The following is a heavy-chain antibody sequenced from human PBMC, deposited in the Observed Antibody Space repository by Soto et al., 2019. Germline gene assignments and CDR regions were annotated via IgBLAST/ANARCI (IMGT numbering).Heavy chain of an antibody. J-gene: IGHJ4*02. CDR1: GGSITTGGYY. V-gene: IGHV4-31*03. CDR3: ARTKCSGGSCYSWSLDY. CDR2: RYYSEST. Sequence: TLSLTCTVSGGSITTGGYYWSWIRQLPGKGLEWIGHRYYSESTYYNPSLKSRVSISLDTSKNQFSLKLSFVTAADTAMYYCARTKCSGGSCYSWSLDYWGEGTPVTVSS. D-gene: IGHD2-15*01.